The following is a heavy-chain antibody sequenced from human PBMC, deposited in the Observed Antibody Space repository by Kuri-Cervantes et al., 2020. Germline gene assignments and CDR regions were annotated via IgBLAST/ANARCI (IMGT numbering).Heavy chain of an antibody. CDR3: AKEEGNYDFWSGYLKLGVYWYFDL. CDR2: IKQDGSEK. CDR1: GFTFSSYW. Sequence: GGSLRLSCAASGFTFSSYWMSWVRQAPGKGLEWVANIKQDGSEKYYADSVKGRFTISRDNSKNTLYLQMNSLRAEDTAVYYCAKEEGNYDFWSGYLKLGVYWYFDLWGRGTLVTVSS. D-gene: IGHD3-3*01. J-gene: IGHJ2*01. V-gene: IGHV3-7*01.